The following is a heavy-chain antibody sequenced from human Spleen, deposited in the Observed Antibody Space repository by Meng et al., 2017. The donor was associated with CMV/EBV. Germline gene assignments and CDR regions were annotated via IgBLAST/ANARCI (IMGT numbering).Heavy chain of an antibody. V-gene: IGHV4-34*01. J-gene: IGHJ6*02. CDR1: GGSFNGYY. CDR3: ARLTTKGYYYYYGMDV. D-gene: IGHD4-17*01. CDR2: INHGGYT. Sequence: SETLSLTCTVFGGSFNGYYWTWIRQPPGKGLDWIGKINHGGYTDYNPSLKSRVTISVDTSKNQFSLKLSSVTAADTAVYYCARLTTKGYYYYYGMDVWGQGTTVTVSS.